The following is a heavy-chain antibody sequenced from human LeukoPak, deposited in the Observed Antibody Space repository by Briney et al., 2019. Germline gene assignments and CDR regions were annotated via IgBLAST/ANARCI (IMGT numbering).Heavy chain of an antibody. J-gene: IGHJ6*03. V-gene: IGHV1-46*01. Sequence: ASVKVSCKASGYTFTSYYMHWVRQAPGQGLEWMGIINPSGGSTSYAQKFQGRVTMIRDMSTSTVYMELSSLKSEDTGVYYCATVFQQRGYYYMDVWGKGTTVTVSS. D-gene: IGHD6-13*01. CDR3: ATVFQQRGYYYMDV. CDR2: INPSGGST. CDR1: GYTFTSYY.